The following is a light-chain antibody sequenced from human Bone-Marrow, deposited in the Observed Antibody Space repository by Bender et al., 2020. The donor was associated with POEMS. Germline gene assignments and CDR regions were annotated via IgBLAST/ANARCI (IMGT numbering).Light chain of an antibody. Sequence: QSMLSQPPSASGTPGQRVTISCSGSDSNIGSNTVNWYQQLPGTAPELRIYSSDQRPSGVPDRFSGSKSGTSASLAISGLQSEDEADYYCAVWDDSLNGWVFGGGTKLTVL. V-gene: IGLV1-44*01. CDR1: DSNIGSNT. J-gene: IGLJ3*02. CDR2: SSD. CDR3: AVWDDSLNGWV.